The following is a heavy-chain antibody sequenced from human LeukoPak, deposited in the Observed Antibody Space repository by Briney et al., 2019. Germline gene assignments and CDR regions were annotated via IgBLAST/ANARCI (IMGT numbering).Heavy chain of an antibody. CDR2: ITGSGGTT. J-gene: IGHJ4*02. Sequence: PGGSLRLSCAASGFTFSSYGMSWVRQAPGKGPQWVSAITGSGGTTYYADSVKGRFTISRDNSKNTLYLQMNSLRAEDTAVYYCAKIQGYFDYLGQRSLVTVSS. CDR3: AKIQGYFDY. CDR1: GFTFSSYG. V-gene: IGHV3-23*01.